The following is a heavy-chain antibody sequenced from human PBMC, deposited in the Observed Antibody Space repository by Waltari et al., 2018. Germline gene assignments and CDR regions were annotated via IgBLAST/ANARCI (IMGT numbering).Heavy chain of an antibody. CDR3: AREETYYYDSSVYFDY. V-gene: IGHV4-4*07. CDR2: IHSGGSS. J-gene: IGHJ4*02. Sequence: QVQLQESGPGLVKPSETLSLTCTVSGDSINSYFWNWIRQPAGKGLEWIGRIHSGGSSDYNASLKSRVTLSVDTSKNQLSLRVRSVTAADTAVYYCAREETYYYDSSVYFDYWGQGALVTDSS. CDR1: GDSINSYF. D-gene: IGHD3-22*01.